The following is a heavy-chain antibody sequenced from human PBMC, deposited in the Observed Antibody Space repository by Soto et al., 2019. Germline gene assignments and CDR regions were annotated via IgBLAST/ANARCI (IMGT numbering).Heavy chain of an antibody. Sequence: QVQLVQSGVEVKKPGASVKVSCKASGYAFTNYSISWVRQAPGQGLEWMGWISAYNGDTNYAQKLKDRLTMTTDTSTSTAYMELRSLGSDDTAVYYCARAKKGATTVISYYYYYYMDVWGKGTTVTVSS. CDR3: ARAKKGATTVISYYYYYYMDV. CDR2: ISAYNGDT. CDR1: GYAFTNYS. D-gene: IGHD4-4*01. J-gene: IGHJ6*03. V-gene: IGHV1-18*01.